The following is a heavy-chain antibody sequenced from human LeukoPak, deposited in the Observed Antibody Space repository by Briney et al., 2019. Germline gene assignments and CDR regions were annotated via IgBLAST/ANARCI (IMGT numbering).Heavy chain of an antibody. CDR3: ARLTLLIVEVHP. V-gene: IGHV4-39*01. J-gene: IGHJ5*02. Sequence: SETLSLTCTVSGGSISSYYWGWIRQPPGKGLEWIGSIYYSGSTYYNPSLKSRVTISVDTSKNQFSLKLSSVTAADTAVYYCARLTLLIVEVHPWGQGTLVTVSS. D-gene: IGHD2-2*01. CDR1: GGSISSYY. CDR2: IYYSGST.